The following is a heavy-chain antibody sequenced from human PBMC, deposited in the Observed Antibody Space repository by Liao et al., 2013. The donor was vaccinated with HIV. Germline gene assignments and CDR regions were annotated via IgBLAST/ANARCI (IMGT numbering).Heavy chain of an antibody. CDR1: GGSISSSSYY. Sequence: QVQLQQWGAGLLKPSETLSLTCTVSGGSISSSSYYWGWIRQPPGKGLEWIGSIYYSGSTYYNPSLKSRVTISVDTSKNQFSLKLSSVTAADTAVYYCARVSYDFWSGDWYFDLWGRGTLVTVSS. V-gene: IGHV4-39*07. CDR3: ARVSYDFWSGDWYFDL. J-gene: IGHJ2*01. D-gene: IGHD3-3*01. CDR2: IYYSGST.